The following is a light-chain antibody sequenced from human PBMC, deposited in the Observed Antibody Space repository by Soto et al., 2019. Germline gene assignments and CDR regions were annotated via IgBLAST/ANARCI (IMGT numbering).Light chain of an antibody. CDR2: EVS. Sequence: QSVLTQPPSASGSPGQSVTISCTGTSSDVGAYNYVSWYQQHPGKAPKLMIYEVSKRPSGVPDRFSGSKSGNTASLTVSGLQAEDEADYYCSSYAASKNFVFGTGTKVTVL. V-gene: IGLV2-8*01. CDR1: SSDVGAYNY. J-gene: IGLJ1*01. CDR3: SSYAASKNFV.